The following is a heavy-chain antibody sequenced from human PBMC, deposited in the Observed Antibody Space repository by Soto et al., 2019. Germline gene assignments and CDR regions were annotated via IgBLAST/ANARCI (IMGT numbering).Heavy chain of an antibody. J-gene: IGHJ6*02. CDR1: GGPITSYY. D-gene: IGHD6-25*01. CDR3: ARGPGRAAAESYYYYGMDG. CDR2: IYYSGST. Sequence: SETLSLTCTVSGGPITSYYWSWIRQAPGKGLEWIGYIYYSGSTSYNPSLKSRVTISVDTSKNQFSLRLTSVSAADTAMYYCARGPGRAAAESYYYYGMDGWGQGTTVTVSS. V-gene: IGHV4-59*01.